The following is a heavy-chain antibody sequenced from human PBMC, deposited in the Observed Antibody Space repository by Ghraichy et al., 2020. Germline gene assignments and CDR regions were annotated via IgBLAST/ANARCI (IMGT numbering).Heavy chain of an antibody. Sequence: SETLSLTCTVSGGSISSSSYYWGWIRQPPGKGLEWIGSIYYSGSTYYNPSLKSRVTISVDTSKNQFSLKLSSVTAADTAVYYFARHGPLEGSSWPSFDYWGQGTLVTVSS. J-gene: IGHJ4*02. D-gene: IGHD6-13*01. CDR1: GGSISSSSYY. V-gene: IGHV4-39*01. CDR3: ARHGPLEGSSWPSFDY. CDR2: IYYSGST.